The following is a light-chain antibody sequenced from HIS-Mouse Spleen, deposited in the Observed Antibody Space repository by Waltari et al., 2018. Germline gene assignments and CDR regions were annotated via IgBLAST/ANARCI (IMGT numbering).Light chain of an antibody. J-gene: IGKJ1*01. CDR3: QQYNNWPRT. V-gene: IGKV3-15*01. Sequence: EIVMTQYPATLSVSPGERATLSCRASQSVSSNLAWYQQKPGQAPRLLIYGASTRATGIPARFSGSGSGTEFTLTISSIQSEDFAVYYCQQYNNWPRTFGQGTKVEIK. CDR1: QSVSSN. CDR2: GAS.